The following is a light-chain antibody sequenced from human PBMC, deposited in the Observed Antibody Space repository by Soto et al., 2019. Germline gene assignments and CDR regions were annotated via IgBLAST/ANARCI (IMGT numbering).Light chain of an antibody. CDR3: QQYNSYSGT. Sequence: DTVMTQSPATLIVSPGETATLSCRTSQGLNRNLAWYQQKLGQAPRVPSRFSGSGSGTEFTLTISSLQPDDFATYYCQQYNSYSGTFGQGGKV. CDR1: QGLNRN. V-gene: IGKV3-15*01. J-gene: IGKJ1*01.